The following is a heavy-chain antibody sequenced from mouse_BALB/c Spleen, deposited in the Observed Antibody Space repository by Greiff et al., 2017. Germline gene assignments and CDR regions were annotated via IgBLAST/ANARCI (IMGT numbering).Heavy chain of an antibody. V-gene: IGHV1S45*01. Sequence: VQLQQSGAELVRPGASVKISCKAFGYTFTNHHINWVKQRPGQGLEWIGYINPYNDYTSYNQKFKGKATLTVDKSSSTAYMELSSLTSEDSAVYCGARSGGLRRGGHWGQGTTLTVSS. J-gene: IGHJ2*01. D-gene: IGHD2-2*01. CDR2: INPYNDYT. CDR1: GYTFTNHH. CDR3: ARSGGLRRGGH.